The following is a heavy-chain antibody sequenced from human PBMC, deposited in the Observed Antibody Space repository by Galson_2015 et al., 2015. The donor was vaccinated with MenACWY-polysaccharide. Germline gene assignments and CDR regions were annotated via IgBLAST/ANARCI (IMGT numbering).Heavy chain of an antibody. D-gene: IGHD2-15*01. CDR1: GGSISSSNYY. CDR2: ISYSGST. V-gene: IGHV4-39*01. J-gene: IGHJ6*02. Sequence: SETLSLTCTVSGGSISSSNYYWGWIRQSPEKGLEWIGTISYSGSTYYNPSLKSRVTISVDTSKNQFSLKLSSVTAADTAVYYCASRLAQVGIAGYGYGMDVWGQGTTATVSS. CDR3: ASRLAQVGIAGYGYGMDV.